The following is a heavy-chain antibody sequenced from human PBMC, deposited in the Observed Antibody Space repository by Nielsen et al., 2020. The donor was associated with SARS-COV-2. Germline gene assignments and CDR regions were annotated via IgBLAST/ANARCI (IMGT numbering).Heavy chain of an antibody. J-gene: IGHJ6*02. CDR2: IKQDGSEK. CDR3: SSPLSELQSLPSLMDV. Sequence: GESLKISCAASGFTFSSYWMSWVRQAPGKGLEWVANIKQDGSEKYYVDSVKGRFTISRDNAKNSLYLQMNSLRAEDTAVYFCSSPLSELQSLPSLMDVWGQGTTVTVSS. V-gene: IGHV3-7*02. CDR1: GFTFSSYW. D-gene: IGHD1-26*01.